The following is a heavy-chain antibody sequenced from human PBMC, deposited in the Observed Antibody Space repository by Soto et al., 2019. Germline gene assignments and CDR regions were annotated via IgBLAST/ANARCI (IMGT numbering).Heavy chain of an antibody. D-gene: IGHD6-13*01. V-gene: IGHV4-31*03. CDR3: ARVSAAGTRWFDS. CDR2: IDYRGRT. J-gene: IGHJ5*01. Sequence: QVQLQESGPGLVQPSQTLSLTCTVSGASISSGGFYWSWIRQFPGKGMEWIGYIDYRGRTFYNPSLKSRATISRDTSKSQFSLNVNSVTAADTAVFYCARVSAAGTRWFDSWGQGTLGTVSS. CDR1: GASISSGGFY.